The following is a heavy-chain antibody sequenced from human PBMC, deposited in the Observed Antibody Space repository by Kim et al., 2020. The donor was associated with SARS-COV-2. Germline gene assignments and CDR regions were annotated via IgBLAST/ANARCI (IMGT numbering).Heavy chain of an antibody. J-gene: IGHJ1*01. CDR1: GFSIDDYA. Sequence: GGSLRLSCAASGFSIDDYAMHWVRQAPGKGLEWVSGVSWNTGEMGYADTVRGRFTISRDSANNSLYLQMNSLRADDTALYYCTKGARWLPELWGHGTLVTVSS. CDR3: TKGARWLPEL. D-gene: IGHD5-12*01. CDR2: VSWNTGEM. V-gene: IGHV3-9*01.